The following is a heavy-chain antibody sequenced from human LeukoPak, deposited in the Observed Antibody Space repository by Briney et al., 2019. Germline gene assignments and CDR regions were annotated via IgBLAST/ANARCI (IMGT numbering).Heavy chain of an antibody. CDR2: INHSGST. Sequence: SETLSLTCAVYGGSFSGYYWSWIRQPPGKGLEWIGEINHSGSTNYNPSLKSRVTISVDTSQNQFSLKLSSVTAADTAVYYCARGQLLPYYYYGMDVWGQGTTVTVSS. D-gene: IGHD2-2*01. CDR3: ARGQLLPYYYYGMDV. CDR1: GGSFSGYY. V-gene: IGHV4-34*01. J-gene: IGHJ6*02.